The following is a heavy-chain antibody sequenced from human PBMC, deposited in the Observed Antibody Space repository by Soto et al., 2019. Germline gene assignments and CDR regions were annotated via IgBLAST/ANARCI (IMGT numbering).Heavy chain of an antibody. J-gene: IGHJ6*02. V-gene: IGHV5-51*01. CDR3: PRPPPQLSLVRGAHQYSYFYGMDV. CDR2: IYPDDSDT. CDR1: GYSFTTYW. D-gene: IGHD3-10*01. Sequence: PGESLKISCKGSGYSFTTYWIGWVRQMPGEGLEWMGIIYPDDSDTRYNPSFQGQVTVSADKPISTAYLQWSSLKASDTAMYYCPRPPPQLSLVRGAHQYSYFYGMDVWGPGTTVTVSS.